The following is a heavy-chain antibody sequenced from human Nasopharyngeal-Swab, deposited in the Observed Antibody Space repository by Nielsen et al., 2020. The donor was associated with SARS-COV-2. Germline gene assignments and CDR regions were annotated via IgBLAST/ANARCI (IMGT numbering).Heavy chain of an antibody. V-gene: IGHV7-4-1*02. CDR2: INTNTGNP. CDR1: GYTFTSYA. D-gene: IGHD3-3*01. Sequence: ASGQVSCKASGYTFTSYAMNWVRQAPGQGLEWMGWINTNTGNPTYAQGFTGRFVFSLDTSVSTAYLQISSLKAEDTAVYYCARDDSITVFGVVIEFSGMDVWGQGTTVTVSS. J-gene: IGHJ6*02. CDR3: ARDDSITVFGVVIEFSGMDV.